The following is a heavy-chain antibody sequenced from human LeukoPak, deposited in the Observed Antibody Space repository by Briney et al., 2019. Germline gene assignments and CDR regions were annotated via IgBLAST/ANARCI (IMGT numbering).Heavy chain of an antibody. CDR1: GYPFTSYN. D-gene: IGHD6-19*01. J-gene: IGHJ6*02. CDR3: ARGRPFSSGWYFGPHVNYYYYGMDV. Sequence: ASVKVSCKASGYPFTSYNVNWVRQATGRGLEWMGWMNTNSGNTGYSQNFQGRVTMTRDTSISTAYMELSSLMSEDTAVYYCARGRPFSSGWYFGPHVNYYYYGMDVWGQGTTVTVSS. CDR2: MNTNSGNT. V-gene: IGHV1-8*01.